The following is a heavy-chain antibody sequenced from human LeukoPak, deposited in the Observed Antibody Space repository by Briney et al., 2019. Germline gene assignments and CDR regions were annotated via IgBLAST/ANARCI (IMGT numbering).Heavy chain of an antibody. CDR1: GGSISSYY. CDR2: IYYSGST. D-gene: IGHD3-3*01. Sequence: SETLSLTCTVSGGSISSYYWSWIRQPPGKGPEWIGYIYYSGSTNYNPSLKSRVTISVDTSKNQFSLKLSSVTAADTAVYYCARDKPYEYNWFDPWGQGTLVTVSS. J-gene: IGHJ5*02. V-gene: IGHV4-59*01. CDR3: ARDKPYEYNWFDP.